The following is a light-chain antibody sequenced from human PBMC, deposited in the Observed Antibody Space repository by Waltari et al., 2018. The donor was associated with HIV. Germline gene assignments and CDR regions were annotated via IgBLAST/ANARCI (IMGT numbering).Light chain of an antibody. J-gene: IGKJ5*01. V-gene: IGKV3D-15*01. CDR2: GAA. CDR1: QSASRK. Sequence: IVMLQPLATPSVSPGETATLSCRASQSASRKLAWYQQKPGQAPRLLIYGAATRSTGIPGRFSGSESGTEFILTISSLQSEDCAVYYCQQYYKWPRTFGQGTRLEIK. CDR3: QQYYKWPRT.